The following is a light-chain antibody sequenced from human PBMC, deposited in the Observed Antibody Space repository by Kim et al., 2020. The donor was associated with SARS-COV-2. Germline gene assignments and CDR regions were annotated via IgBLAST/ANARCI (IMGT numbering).Light chain of an antibody. J-gene: IGKJ1*01. CDR1: QSVSSSY. CDR2: GAS. V-gene: IGKV3-20*01. Sequence: LSPGSKATLSGRASQSVSSSYLAWYQQKPGQAPRLLIYGASSRATGIPRFSGSGSGTDFTLTISRLEPEDFAVYYCQQYGSSPGTFGQGTKVDIK. CDR3: QQYGSSPGT.